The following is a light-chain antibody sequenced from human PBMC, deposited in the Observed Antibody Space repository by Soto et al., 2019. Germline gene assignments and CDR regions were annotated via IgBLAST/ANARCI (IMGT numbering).Light chain of an antibody. J-gene: IGLJ2*01. CDR1: SSDIGAYNY. CDR2: EVN. V-gene: IGLV2-8*01. CDR3: TSYGGRDNLI. Sequence: QSALTQPPSASGSPGQSVTISCTGTSSDIGAYNYVSWFQQHPGEAPKLIISEVNKRPSGVPNRFSGSKSGNTASLTVSGLQAEDEADYNCTSYGGRDNLIFGGGTKLTVL.